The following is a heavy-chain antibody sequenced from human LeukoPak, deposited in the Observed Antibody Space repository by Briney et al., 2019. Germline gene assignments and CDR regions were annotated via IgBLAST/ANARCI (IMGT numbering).Heavy chain of an antibody. CDR2: IYPGDSDT. CDR1: GYSFTSYW. J-gene: IGHJ3*02. D-gene: IGHD1-1*01. Sequence: GESLKISCKGSGYSFTSYWIGWVRQMPGKGLEWMGIIYPGDSDTRYSPSFQCQVTISADKSISTAYPQCSSLKASDTAMYYCASLHPGGADIDAFDIRGQGTLVTVSS. V-gene: IGHV5-51*01. CDR3: ASLHPGGADIDAFDI.